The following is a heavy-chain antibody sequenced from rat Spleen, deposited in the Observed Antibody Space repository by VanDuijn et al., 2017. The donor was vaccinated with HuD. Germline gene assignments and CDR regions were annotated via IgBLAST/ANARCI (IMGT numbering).Heavy chain of an antibody. CDR1: GFTFSNYG. V-gene: IGHV5-19*01. Sequence: EVQLVESGGDLVQPGRSLKLSCVASGFTFSNYGLHWIRQAPTKGLEWVASITPSGGSTYYRDSVKGRFTISRANAKSTLYLQINSLMSEDTATYYCSRDPIGLVDFDYWGQGVMVTVSS. J-gene: IGHJ2*01. D-gene: IGHD1-5*01. CDR2: ITPSGGST. CDR3: SRDPIGLVDFDY.